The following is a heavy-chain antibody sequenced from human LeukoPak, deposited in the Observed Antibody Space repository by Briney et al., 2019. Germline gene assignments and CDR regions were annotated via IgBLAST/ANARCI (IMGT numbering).Heavy chain of an antibody. J-gene: IGHJ4*02. CDR3: AKEANLAGYFDY. D-gene: IGHD3-10*01. Sequence: GGSLRLSCAASGFSFSSYAMRWVRQAPGKGLEWISSISGSGGSTNSADSVKGRFTISRDNSKNTLYLQMNSLRAEDTAVYYCAKEANLAGYFDYWGQGTLVTVSS. CDR1: GFSFSSYA. V-gene: IGHV3-23*01. CDR2: ISGSGGST.